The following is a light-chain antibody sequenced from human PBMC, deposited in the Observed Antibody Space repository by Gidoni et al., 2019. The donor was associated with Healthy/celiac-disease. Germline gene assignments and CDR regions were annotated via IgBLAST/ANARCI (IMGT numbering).Light chain of an antibody. CDR2: DAS. CDR3: QQRSNWPPFT. J-gene: IGKJ3*01. CDR1: QSVSSY. V-gene: IGKV3-11*01. Sequence: IVFTPSPATLSLSPGERATLSCRASQSVSSYLAWYQQKPGQAPRLLIYDASNRATGIPARFSGSGSGTDFTLTISSLEPEDFAVYYCQQRSNWPPFTFGPXTKVDIK.